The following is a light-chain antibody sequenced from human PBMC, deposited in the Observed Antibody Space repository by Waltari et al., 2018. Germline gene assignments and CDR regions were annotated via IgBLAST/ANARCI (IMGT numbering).Light chain of an antibody. J-gene: IGLJ3*02. CDR1: GSNIGIHT. CDR2: RDN. V-gene: IGLV1-44*01. Sequence: QSVLPQPPSAAGTPGQRVIISCSGSGSNIGIHTVNWYRQVPGTAPELLIYRDNQRPSGVPDRFSGSKSGTSASLAISGLQSEDEADYYCAGWDDSLNGVFGGGTKLTVL. CDR3: AGWDDSLNGV.